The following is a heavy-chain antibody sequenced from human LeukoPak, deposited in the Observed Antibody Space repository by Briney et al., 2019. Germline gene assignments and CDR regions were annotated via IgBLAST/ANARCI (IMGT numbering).Heavy chain of an antibody. Sequence: GGSLRLSCAVSGFTFSSYSMNWVRQAPGKGLEWVSSIISSSSYIYYADSVKGRFTISRDNAKNSLYLQMNSLRAEDTAVYYCAELGITMIGGVWGKGTTVTISS. CDR1: GFTFSSYS. V-gene: IGHV3-21*01. CDR3: AELGITMIGGV. D-gene: IGHD3-10*02. CDR2: IISSSSYI. J-gene: IGHJ6*04.